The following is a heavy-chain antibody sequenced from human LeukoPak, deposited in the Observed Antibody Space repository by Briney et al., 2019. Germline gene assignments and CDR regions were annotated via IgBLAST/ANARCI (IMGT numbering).Heavy chain of an antibody. D-gene: IGHD2-21*02. CDR2: IYYSGST. Sequence: PSETLSLTCIVSGGSISNHYWSWIRQPPGKRLEWIGYIYYSGSTNYNPSLKSRVTISVDTSEKQFSLKLSSVTAADTAVYYCARGVVVTAFDYWGQGTLVTVSS. J-gene: IGHJ4*02. CDR3: ARGVVVTAFDY. CDR1: GGSISNHY. V-gene: IGHV4-59*11.